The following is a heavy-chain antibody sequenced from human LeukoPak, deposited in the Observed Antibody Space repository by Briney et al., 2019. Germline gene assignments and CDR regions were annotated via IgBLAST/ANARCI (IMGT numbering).Heavy chain of an antibody. CDR3: ARELTMVRGENWFDP. Sequence: SETLSLTCTGSGGSISSYYWSWIRQPPGKGLEWIGYIYYSGSTNYNPSLKSRVTISVDTSKNQFSLKLSSVTAADTAVYYCARELTMVRGENWFDPWGQGTLVTVSS. J-gene: IGHJ5*02. D-gene: IGHD3-10*01. V-gene: IGHV4-59*01. CDR1: GGSISSYY. CDR2: IYYSGST.